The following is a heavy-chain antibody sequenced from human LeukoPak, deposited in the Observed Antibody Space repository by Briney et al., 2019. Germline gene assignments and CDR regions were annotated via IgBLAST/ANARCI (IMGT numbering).Heavy chain of an antibody. CDR2: INHSGST. J-gene: IGHJ4*02. CDR3: ARGRVAARPFDY. Sequence: SETLSLTCAVYGGSFSGYYWSWIRQPPGKGLEWIGEINHSGSTNYNPSLKSRVTISVDTSKNQFSLKLSSVTAADTAVYYCARGRVAARPFDYWGQRTQVTVSS. V-gene: IGHV4-34*01. CDR1: GGSFSGYY. D-gene: IGHD6-6*01.